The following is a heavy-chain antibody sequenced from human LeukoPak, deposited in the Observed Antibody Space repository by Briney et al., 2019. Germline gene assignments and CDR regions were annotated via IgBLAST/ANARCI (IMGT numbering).Heavy chain of an antibody. D-gene: IGHD3-22*01. V-gene: IGHV3-21*01. CDR1: GFTFSSYS. J-gene: IGHJ4*02. Sequence: GGSLRLSCAASGFTFSSYSMNWVRQAPGKGLEWVSSISSSSSYIFYADSVKGRFTISRDNAKNSLYLQMNSLRAEDTAVYYCARERDYDNLFFDYWGQGTLVTVSS. CDR2: ISSSSSYI. CDR3: ARERDYDNLFFDY.